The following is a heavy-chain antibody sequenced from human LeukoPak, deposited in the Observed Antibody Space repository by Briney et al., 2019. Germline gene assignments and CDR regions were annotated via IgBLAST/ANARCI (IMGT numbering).Heavy chain of an antibody. CDR1: GFTFSSYW. CDR2: INTDGSST. V-gene: IGHV3-74*01. Sequence: PGGSLRLSCAASGFTFSSYWMHWVRQAPGKGLVWVSRINTDGSSTSYADSVKGRFTISRDNAKNTLYLQMNSLRAEDTAVYYCAREEEYSSAFDYWGQGTLVTVSS. CDR3: AREEEYSSAFDY. D-gene: IGHD6-19*01. J-gene: IGHJ4*02.